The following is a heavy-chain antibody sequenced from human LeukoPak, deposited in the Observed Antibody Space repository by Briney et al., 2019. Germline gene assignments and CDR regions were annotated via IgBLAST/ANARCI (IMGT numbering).Heavy chain of an antibody. Sequence: GGSLRLSCAASGFTSDDYAMHWVRQAPGKGLEWASGISWNSGSIGYADSVKGRFTISRDNAKNSLYLQMNSLRAEDTALYYCAKSLSGYSYSNWFDPWGQGTLVTVSS. CDR2: ISWNSGSI. CDR3: AKSLSGYSYSNWFDP. CDR1: GFTSDDYA. V-gene: IGHV3-9*02. D-gene: IGHD5-18*01. J-gene: IGHJ5*02.